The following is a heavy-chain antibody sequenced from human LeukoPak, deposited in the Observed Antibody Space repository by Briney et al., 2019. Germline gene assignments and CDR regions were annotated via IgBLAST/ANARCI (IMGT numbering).Heavy chain of an antibody. D-gene: IGHD3-22*01. V-gene: IGHV4-59*01. Sequence: TSETLSLTCTVSGGSLSSYYWSWIRQPPGKGLECIGYIYYSGSTNYNPSLKSRVTISVGTSKNQFSLKLRSVTAADTAVYYCARNGDSSGSFDIWGQGTMVTVSS. J-gene: IGHJ3*02. CDR2: IYYSGST. CDR3: ARNGDSSGSFDI. CDR1: GGSLSSYY.